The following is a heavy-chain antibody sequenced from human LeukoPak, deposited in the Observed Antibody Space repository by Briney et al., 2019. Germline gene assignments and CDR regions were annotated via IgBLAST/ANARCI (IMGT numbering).Heavy chain of an antibody. V-gene: IGHV4-61*01. J-gene: IGHJ4*02. CDR2: KYYSGST. CDR3: ARGRSYGFDFDS. D-gene: IGHD5-18*01. Sequence: PSETLSLTCAVSGVSTNTCCYYWTWIRQPPGKGLEWIGYKYYSGSTRYNSSLRSRLTISLDSSKNQFSLGLTSVTAADTAVYYCARGRSYGFDFDSWGPGTLVIVSS. CDR1: GVSTNTCCYY.